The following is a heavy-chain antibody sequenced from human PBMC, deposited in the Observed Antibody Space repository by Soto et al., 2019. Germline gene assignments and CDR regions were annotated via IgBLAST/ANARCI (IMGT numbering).Heavy chain of an antibody. J-gene: IGHJ4*02. CDR3: ASAIAVAGPHYFDY. CDR2: INTNSGGT. Sequence: QVPLVQSGDEVNKPGASVKVSCKASGYTFTRYHMHWVRQAPGQGLEWMGWINTNSGGTNYAQKFQGWVTLTRDTSIRTAYMELSRLRSDDTAVYYCASAIAVAGPHYFDYWGQGTLVTVSS. D-gene: IGHD6-19*01. CDR1: GYTFTRYH. V-gene: IGHV1-2*04.